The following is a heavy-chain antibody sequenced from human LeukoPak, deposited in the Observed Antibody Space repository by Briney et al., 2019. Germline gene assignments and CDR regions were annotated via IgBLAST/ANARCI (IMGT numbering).Heavy chain of an antibody. Sequence: GGSLRLSCVASGFTFTNYGMMWVRQAPGKGLVWVSYINSDGRSTTYADSVKGRFTISRDNAKNTLYLQMSSLRAEDTAMYYCARNSNGMSNWGQGTLVIVSS. V-gene: IGHV3-74*01. J-gene: IGHJ4*02. D-gene: IGHD2-8*01. CDR3: ARNSNGMSN. CDR1: GFTFTNYG. CDR2: INSDGRST.